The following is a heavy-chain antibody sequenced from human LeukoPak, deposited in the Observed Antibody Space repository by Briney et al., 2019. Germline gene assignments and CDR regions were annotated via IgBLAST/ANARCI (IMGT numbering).Heavy chain of an antibody. CDR1: GFTFNNYA. Sequence: GGSLRLSCAASGFTFNNYAMSWVRQAPGKGLEWVSAISGSGGYTYYADSVKGRFTISRDNSKNTLYLQMNSLRAEDTAVYYCAKRPADCSRASCPLINFYYYGMDVWAKGPRSPSP. J-gene: IGHJ6*02. V-gene: IGHV3-23*01. D-gene: IGHD2-2*01. CDR2: ISGSGGYT. CDR3: AKRPADCSRASCPLINFYYYGMDV.